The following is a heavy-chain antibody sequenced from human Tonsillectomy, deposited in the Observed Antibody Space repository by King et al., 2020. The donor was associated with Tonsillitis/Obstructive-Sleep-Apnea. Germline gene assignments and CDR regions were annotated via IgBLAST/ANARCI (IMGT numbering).Heavy chain of an antibody. CDR2: ISHGGVT. Sequence: VQLQQWGAGLLKPSETLSLTCAAYGGSFSGYYWTWIRQPPGKGLEWIGEISHGGVTKYNPSLESRVTISLDTPKNQVSLVVNSVSAADTAMYYCARLVHTSYYMDVWSQGTAVT. CDR3: ARLVHTSYYMDV. D-gene: IGHD1-26*01. V-gene: IGHV4-34*01. CDR1: GGSFSGYY. J-gene: IGHJ6*03.